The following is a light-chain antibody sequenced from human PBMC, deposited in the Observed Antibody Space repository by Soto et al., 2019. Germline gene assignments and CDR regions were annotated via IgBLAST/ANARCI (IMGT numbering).Light chain of an antibody. CDR1: QSVDSDF. J-gene: IGKJ2*01. CDR2: NAS. V-gene: IGKV3-20*01. Sequence: EIVLTQSPGTLSLSPGERATLSCRASQSVDSDFLAWYQQKSGQAPRLLIYNASRRAAGIPDRFSDSGSGTDFTLTISRLEPEDFAVYFCQQYGDSPLYSFGQGTKVEIK. CDR3: QQYGDSPLYS.